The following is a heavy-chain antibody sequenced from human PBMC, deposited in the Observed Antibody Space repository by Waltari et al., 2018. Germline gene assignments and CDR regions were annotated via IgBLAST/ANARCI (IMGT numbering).Heavy chain of an antibody. J-gene: IGHJ4*02. CDR2: ISSDGTYK. CDR1: GFSFASYT. CDR3: ARDPVGSSSVRFFDH. D-gene: IGHD1-26*01. V-gene: IGHV3-30-3*01. Sequence: QVQLVDSGGGVVQPGRSLRLSCAASGFSFASYTMHWVRQAPGKGLEWVAVISSDGTYKYYADSVRGLLIISRDNSKSTLFLQMNSLRPEDTALYYCARDPVGSSSVRFFDHWGQGALVTVSS.